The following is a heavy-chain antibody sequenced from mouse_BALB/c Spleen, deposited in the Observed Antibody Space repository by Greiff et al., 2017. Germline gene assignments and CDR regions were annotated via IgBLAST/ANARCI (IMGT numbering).Heavy chain of an antibody. Sequence: QVQLKQSGAELVKPGASVKLSCKASGYTFTSYYMYWVKQRPGQGLEWIGEINPSNGGTNFNEKFKGKATLTSDKSSSTAYMELSSLTSEDSAVYYCAREAGNTWFAYWGQGTLVTVSA. V-gene: IGHV1-53*01. CDR2: INPSNGGT. D-gene: IGHD2-1*01. CDR3: AREAGNTWFAY. CDR1: GYTFTSYY. J-gene: IGHJ3*01.